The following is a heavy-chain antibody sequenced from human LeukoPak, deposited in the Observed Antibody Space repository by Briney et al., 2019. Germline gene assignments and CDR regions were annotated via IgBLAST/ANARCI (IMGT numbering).Heavy chain of an antibody. V-gene: IGHV4-38-2*01. Sequence: SETLSLTCAVSGYSISSGYYWGWIRQPPGKGLEWIGSIYHSGSTYYNPSLKSGVTISVDTSKNQFSLKVTSVTAADTALYYCARGSGYCNYFDYWGQGTLVTVSS. CDR1: GYSISSGYY. J-gene: IGHJ4*02. D-gene: IGHD5-12*01. CDR2: IYHSGST. CDR3: ARGSGYCNYFDY.